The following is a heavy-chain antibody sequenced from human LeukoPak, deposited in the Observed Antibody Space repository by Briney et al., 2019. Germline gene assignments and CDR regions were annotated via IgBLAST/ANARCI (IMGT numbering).Heavy chain of an antibody. CDR3: ARDGWGYCSSTSCSGDY. J-gene: IGHJ4*02. Sequence: GAPVKVSCKASGYTFTGYYMHWVRQAPGQGLEWMGWINPNSGGTNYAQKFQGRVTMTRDTSISTAYMELSRLRSDDTAVYYCARDGWGYCSSTSCSGDYWGQGTLVTVSS. CDR2: INPNSGGT. CDR1: GYTFTGYY. D-gene: IGHD2-2*01. V-gene: IGHV1-2*02.